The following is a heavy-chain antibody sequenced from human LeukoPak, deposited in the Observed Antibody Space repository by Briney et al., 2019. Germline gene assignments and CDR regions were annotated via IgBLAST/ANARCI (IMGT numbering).Heavy chain of an antibody. CDR1: GGSFSGYY. J-gene: IGHJ4*02. D-gene: IGHD2-21*01. V-gene: IGHV4-34*01. CDR2: INDSGST. Sequence: PSETLSLTCAVYGGSFSGYYLSWIRQPPGKGLEWIGEINDSGSTNYNPSLKSRVTISVDTSKNQFSLKLISLTAADTAVYYCARSDIAMATFDYWGQGTLVTVSS. CDR3: ARSDIAMATFDY.